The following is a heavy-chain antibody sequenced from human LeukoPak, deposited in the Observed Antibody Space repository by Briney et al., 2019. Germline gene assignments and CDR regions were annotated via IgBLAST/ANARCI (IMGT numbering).Heavy chain of an antibody. J-gene: IGHJ6*03. V-gene: IGHV4-34*01. D-gene: IGHD1-14*01. CDR3: ARARKSAYYYMDV. CDR2: INHSGST. Sequence: SGTLSLTCAVYGGSFSGYYWSWIRQPPGKGLEWIGEINHSGSTNYNPSLKSRVTISVDTSKNQFSLKLSSVTAADTAVYYCARARKSAYYYMDVWGKGTTVTVSS. CDR1: GGSFSGYY.